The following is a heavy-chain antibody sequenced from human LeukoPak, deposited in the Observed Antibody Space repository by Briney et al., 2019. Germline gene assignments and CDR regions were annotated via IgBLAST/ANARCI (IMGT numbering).Heavy chain of an antibody. Sequence: SRTLSLTCAISGDSVSNNSAAWNWIRQSPSGGLEWLGRTYHRSKWYGDYAVSVRSRITINADTSKNQFSLQLNSVTPEDTAVYYCARDGYSSTWYVFDVWGQGTVVTVSS. V-gene: IGHV6-1*01. CDR1: GDSVSNNSAA. D-gene: IGHD6-13*01. CDR2: TYHRSKWYG. J-gene: IGHJ3*01. CDR3: ARDGYSSTWYVFDV.